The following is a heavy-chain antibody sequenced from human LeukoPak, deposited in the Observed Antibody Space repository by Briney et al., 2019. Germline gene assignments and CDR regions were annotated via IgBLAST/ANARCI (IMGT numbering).Heavy chain of an antibody. CDR3: ARGGVGPAAGPLHFDY. Sequence: GASVKVSCKASGYTFTTYNMRWVRQAPGQGLECMGIIKPSDGSTTYAQNFQGRVTMTRDTSTTTVYMELSSLTSDDTAVYYCARGGVGPAAGPLHFDYWGQGTLGTVSS. J-gene: IGHJ4*02. D-gene: IGHD6-13*01. CDR1: GYTFTTYN. CDR2: IKPSDGST. V-gene: IGHV1-46*01.